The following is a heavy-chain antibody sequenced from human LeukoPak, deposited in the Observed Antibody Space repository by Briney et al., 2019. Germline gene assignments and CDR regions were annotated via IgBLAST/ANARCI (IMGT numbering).Heavy chain of an antibody. J-gene: IGHJ3*02. Sequence: SETLFLTCTVSGGSISSSSYYWGWIRQPPGKGLEWIGSIYYSGSTYYNPSLKSRVTISVDTSKNQFSLKLSSVTAADTAVYYCARDYGDYVYFDAFDIWGQGTMVTVSS. V-gene: IGHV4-39*07. D-gene: IGHD4-17*01. CDR2: IYYSGST. CDR3: ARDYGDYVYFDAFDI. CDR1: GGSISSSSYY.